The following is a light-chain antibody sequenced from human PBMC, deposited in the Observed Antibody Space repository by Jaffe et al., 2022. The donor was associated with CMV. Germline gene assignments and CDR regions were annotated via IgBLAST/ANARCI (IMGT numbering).Light chain of an antibody. CDR1: QGISNY. CDR2: AAS. J-gene: IGKJ1*01. CDR3: QKYNSAPKT. Sequence: DIQMTQSPSSLSASVGDRVTITCRANQGISNYLAWYQQRQGKAPKLLIYAASTLQSGVPSRFSGSGSGTDFTLTISSLQPEDVATYYCQKYNSAPKTFGQGTKVEIK. V-gene: IGKV1-27*01.